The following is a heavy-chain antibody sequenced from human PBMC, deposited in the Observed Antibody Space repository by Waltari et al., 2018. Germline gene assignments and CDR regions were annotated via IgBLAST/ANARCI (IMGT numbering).Heavy chain of an antibody. CDR2: SSDGGGII. CDR3: ARGSGVDY. D-gene: IGHD7-27*01. J-gene: IGHJ4*02. Sequence: EVQLLESGGGLVQPGGSLSLSCAASGLTFSTYVLKWPRQAPGKGVEWVASSSDGGGIINYADSVKGRFTISRDNSKNTVYLQMKSLRAEDTAVYYCARGSGVDYWGQGTLVTISS. CDR1: GLTFSTYV. V-gene: IGHV3-23*01.